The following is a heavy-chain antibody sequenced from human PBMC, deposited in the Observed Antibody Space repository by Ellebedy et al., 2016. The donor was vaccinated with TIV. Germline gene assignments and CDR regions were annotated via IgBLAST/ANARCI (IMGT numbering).Heavy chain of an antibody. CDR3: ARAEYGSGSFCDY. CDR2: ISWNSGAI. V-gene: IGHV3-9*01. J-gene: IGHJ4*02. CDR1: GITFDDYA. D-gene: IGHD3-10*01. Sequence: SLKISCAASGITFDDYAMQWDRLVPGKGMEWVSGISWNSGAIGYADSVKGRFTISRDNARNSLYLQMNSLRVEDTEFYYCARAEYGSGSFCDYWGQGTLVTVYS.